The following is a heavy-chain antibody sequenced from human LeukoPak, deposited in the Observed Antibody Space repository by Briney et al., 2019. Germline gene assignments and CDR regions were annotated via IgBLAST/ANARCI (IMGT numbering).Heavy chain of an antibody. V-gene: IGHV3-11*01. D-gene: IGHD2-2*01. CDR2: ISSRGSTI. CDR3: ARVKGVVVPAPRDNWFDP. Sequence: GGSLRLSCAASGFTFSDYCMSWIRQAPGKGLEWVSYISSRGSTIYYADSVKGRFTISRDNAKNSLYLQMNSLRAEDTAVYYCARVKGVVVPAPRDNWFDPWGQGTLVTVSS. CDR1: GFTFSDYC. J-gene: IGHJ5*02.